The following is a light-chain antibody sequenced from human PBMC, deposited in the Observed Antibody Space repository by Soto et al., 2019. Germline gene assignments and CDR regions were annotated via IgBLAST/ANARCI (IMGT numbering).Light chain of an antibody. CDR3: SSYAGSNNLI. J-gene: IGLJ2*01. Sequence: QSALTQPPSASGSPGQSVTISCTGTSSDVGAYDSVSWYQQHPGKAPKVMIYEVSKRPSGVPDRFSGSKSGNTASLTVSGLQAEDEADYYCSSYAGSNNLIFGGGTKLTVL. CDR2: EVS. V-gene: IGLV2-8*01. CDR1: SSDVGAYDS.